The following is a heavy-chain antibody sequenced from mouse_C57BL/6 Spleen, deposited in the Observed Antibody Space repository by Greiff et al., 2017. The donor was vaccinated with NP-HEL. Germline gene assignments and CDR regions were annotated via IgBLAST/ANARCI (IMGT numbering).Heavy chain of an antibody. CDR2: IYPGDGDT. J-gene: IGHJ3*01. CDR3: ASDYGFAY. CDR1: GYAFSSSW. V-gene: IGHV1-82*01. Sequence: VKLQESGPELVKPGASVKISCKASGYAFSSSWMNWVKQRPGKGLEWIGRIYPGDGDTNYNGKFKGKATLTADKSSSTAYMQLSSLTSEDSAVYFCASDYGFAYWGQGTLVTVSA. D-gene: IGHD2-4*01.